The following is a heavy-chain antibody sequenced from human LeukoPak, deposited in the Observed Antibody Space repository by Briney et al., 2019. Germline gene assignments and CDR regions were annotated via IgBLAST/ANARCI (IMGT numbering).Heavy chain of an antibody. J-gene: IGHJ4*02. CDR3: AKGLSTSYYSDFDY. V-gene: IGHV3-23*01. CDR1: GFTFSNYA. CDR2: ISGSGGNP. Sequence: QPGGSLRLSCVASGFTFSNYAMTWVRQAPGKGLEWVSGISGSGGNPYYADSVKGRFTISRDNSKNTVYLQMNSLRADDTAVYYCAKGLSTSYYSDFDYWGQGTLVTVSS. D-gene: IGHD2-2*01.